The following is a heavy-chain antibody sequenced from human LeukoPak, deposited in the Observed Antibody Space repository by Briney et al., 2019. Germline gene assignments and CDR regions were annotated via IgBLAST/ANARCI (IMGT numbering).Heavy chain of an antibody. Sequence: PGGSLRLSCAASGLTFSSYSITWVRQAPGKGLEWVASISGDRNNIHYADSVRGRFTISRDNAKTSLYLQMNSLRDDDTAVYYCARGGGSYDYWGQGTLVTVSS. J-gene: IGHJ4*02. CDR3: ARGGGSYDY. V-gene: IGHV3-21*01. CDR2: ISGDRNNI. D-gene: IGHD1-26*01. CDR1: GLTFSSYS.